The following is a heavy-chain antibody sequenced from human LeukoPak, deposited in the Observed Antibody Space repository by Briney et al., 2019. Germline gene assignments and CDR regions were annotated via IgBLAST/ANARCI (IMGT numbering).Heavy chain of an antibody. CDR3: ARVIAESSGYFDY. V-gene: IGHV3-66*02. CDR1: GFTLSSNY. Sequence: GGSLRLSCAASGFTLSSNYMSWVCQARGKGLEWVSVIYSGGSTYYADSVKGRFTISRDNSKNTLYLQMNSLRAEDTAVYYCARVIAESSGYFDYWGQGTLVTVSS. CDR2: IYSGGST. J-gene: IGHJ4*02. D-gene: IGHD3-22*01.